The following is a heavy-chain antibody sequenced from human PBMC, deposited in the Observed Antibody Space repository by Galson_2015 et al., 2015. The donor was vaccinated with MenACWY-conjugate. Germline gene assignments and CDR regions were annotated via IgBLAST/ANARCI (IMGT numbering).Heavy chain of an antibody. CDR3: TTHKPDSWGGLLFHFYMDV. D-gene: IGHD2-21*01. V-gene: IGHV3-15*01. CDR1: AFTFSNAY. J-gene: IGHJ6*03. CDR2: IKSQKDGGKT. Sequence: SLRLSCAGSAFTFSNAYMSWVRQAPGKGLEWVGRIKSQKDGGKTDYAAPVKGRFTISRDDSKNTLYLQMNSLKIEDTAVYYCTTHKPDSWGGLLFHFYMDVWGKGTTVTVSS.